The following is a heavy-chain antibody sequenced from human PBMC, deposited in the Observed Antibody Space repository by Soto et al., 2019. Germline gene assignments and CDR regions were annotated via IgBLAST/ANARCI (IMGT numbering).Heavy chain of an antibody. J-gene: IGHJ4*02. D-gene: IGHD6-13*01. CDR1: GFSLSTTGVG. CDR3: AHRKEEGEAAEFDY. V-gene: IGHV2-5*01. CDR2: IYWNDDR. Sequence: SGPTLVNPTQTLTLTCTFSGFSLSTTGVGVGWIRQPPGKAPEWLALIYWNDDRRYSPSLKSRLTITKDTSKNQVVLTMTNMDPVDTATYYCAHRKEEGEAAEFDYWGQGTLVTVSS.